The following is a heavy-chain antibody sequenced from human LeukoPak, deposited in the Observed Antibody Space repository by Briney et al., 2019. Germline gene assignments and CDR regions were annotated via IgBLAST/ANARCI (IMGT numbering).Heavy chain of an antibody. V-gene: IGHV4-38-2*02. CDR3: ARGDCSGSICYSPMDV. CDR2: IYRSGST. CDR1: GYSINSGYC. Sequence: SETLSLTCTVSGYSINSGYCWCLIRQPPGKLLEWIRSIYRSGSTNYTTSLKSRVTISVDKSKNQFSLKVSSVTAADTAVYYCARGDCSGSICYSPMDVWGTGTTVTVSS. J-gene: IGHJ6*03. D-gene: IGHD2-21*01.